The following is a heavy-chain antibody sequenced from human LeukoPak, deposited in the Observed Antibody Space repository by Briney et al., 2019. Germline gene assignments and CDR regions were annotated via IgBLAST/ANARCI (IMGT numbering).Heavy chain of an antibody. V-gene: IGHV4-38-2*02. CDR2: IHHSGST. CDR3: ARARMDGSGSFPYYFDY. J-gene: IGHJ4*02. CDR1: GYSISSGYY. Sequence: SETLSLTCIVSGYSISSGYYWGWIRQPPGKGLEWIGIIHHSGSTHYNPSPKSRVTISQDTSKHQFSLKLTSVTAPDTAVHFCARARMDGSGSFPYYFDYWGQGSLVTVSS. D-gene: IGHD3-10*01.